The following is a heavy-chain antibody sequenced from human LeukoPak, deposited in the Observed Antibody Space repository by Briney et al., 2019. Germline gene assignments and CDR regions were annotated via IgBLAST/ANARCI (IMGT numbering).Heavy chain of an antibody. CDR2: ISSSSSYI. J-gene: IGHJ4*02. CDR1: GFTFSSYS. D-gene: IGHD5-12*01. CDR3: ARGGYSGYCFDY. V-gene: IGHV3-21*01. Sequence: GGSLRLSCEASGFTFSSYSMNWVRQAPGKGLEWVSSISSSSSYIYYADSVKGRFTISRDNAKNSLYLQMNSLRAEDTAVYYCARGGYSGYCFDYWGQGTLVTVSS.